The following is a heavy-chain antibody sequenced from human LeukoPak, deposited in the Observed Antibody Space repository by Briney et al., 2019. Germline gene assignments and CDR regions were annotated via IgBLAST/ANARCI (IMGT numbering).Heavy chain of an antibody. CDR2: ISGSGGRT. D-gene: IGHD4-17*01. J-gene: IGHJ4*02. CDR1: GFTFSSYA. V-gene: IGHV3-23*01. CDR3: ARGTNDYGDSYVHLCY. Sequence: PGGSLRLSCAASGFTFSSYAMSWVRQAPGKGLEWVSAISGSGGRTDYADSVKGRFTISRDNSKNTLYLQMNSLRPEDTAVYYCARGTNDYGDSYVHLCYWGQGTLVTVSS.